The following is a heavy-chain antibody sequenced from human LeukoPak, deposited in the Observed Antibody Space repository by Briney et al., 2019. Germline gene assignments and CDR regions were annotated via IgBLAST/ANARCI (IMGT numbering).Heavy chain of an antibody. J-gene: IGHJ4*02. D-gene: IGHD3-22*01. CDR1: GGSFSGYY. CDR3: ARGLRDYDSSGTFYYFDY. CDR2: INHSGST. V-gene: IGHV4-34*01. Sequence: PSETLSLTCAVYGGSFSGYYWSLIRQPPGKGLEWIGEINHSGSTNYNPSLKSRVTISVDTSKNQFSLKLSSVTAADTAVYYCARGLRDYDSSGTFYYFDYWGQGTLVTVSS.